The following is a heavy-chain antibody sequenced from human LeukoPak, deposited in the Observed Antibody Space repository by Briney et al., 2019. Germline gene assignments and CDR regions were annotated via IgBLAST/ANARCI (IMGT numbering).Heavy chain of an antibody. D-gene: IGHD6-19*01. CDR1: GGSISSSSSY. CDR3: ARHLGSAKQWLVLFRAFDI. V-gene: IGHV4-39*01. Sequence: PSETLSLTCTVSGGSISSSSSYLGWIRQPPGKGLEWIVSIYYSGSTYYNPSLKSRVTISVDTSKNQFSLKLSSVTAADTAVYYCARHLGSAKQWLVLFRAFDIWGQGTMVTVSS. CDR2: IYYSGST. J-gene: IGHJ3*02.